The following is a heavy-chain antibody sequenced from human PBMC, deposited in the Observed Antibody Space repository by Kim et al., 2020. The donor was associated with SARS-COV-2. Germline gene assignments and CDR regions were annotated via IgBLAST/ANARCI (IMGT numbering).Heavy chain of an antibody. CDR2: GST. V-gene: IGHV4-39*07. Sequence: GSTYYNPSPKSRVTISVDTAKNQFSPKLSSVTAADTAVYYCARVPGYADYWGQGTLVTVSS. J-gene: IGHJ4*02. D-gene: IGHD2-2*01. CDR3: ARVPGYADY.